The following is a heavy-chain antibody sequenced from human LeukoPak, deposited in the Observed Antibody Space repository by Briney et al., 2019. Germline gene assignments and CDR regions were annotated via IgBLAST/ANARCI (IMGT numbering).Heavy chain of an antibody. J-gene: IGHJ4*02. CDR1: GFTFSNSA. CDR3: ARGSIVGATFDYFDY. Sequence: GGSLRLSCAASGFTFSNSAMSWVRQAPGKGLEWVSAISGSGASTYYADSVKGRFTISRDNSKNTLYLQMNSLRAEDTAVYYCARGSIVGATFDYFDYWGQGTLVTVSS. V-gene: IGHV3-23*01. D-gene: IGHD1-26*01. CDR2: ISGSGAST.